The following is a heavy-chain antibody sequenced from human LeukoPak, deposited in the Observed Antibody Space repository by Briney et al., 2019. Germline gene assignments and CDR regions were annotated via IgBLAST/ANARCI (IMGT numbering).Heavy chain of an antibody. CDR2: IYYSGST. V-gene: IGHV4-59*08. CDR3: ARMEDTVSYYYGMDV. Sequence: SETLSLTCTVSGGSISSYYWSWIRQPPGKGLEWIGHIYYSGSTNYNPSLKSRVTISVDTSKNQFSLKLSSVTAADTAVYYCARMEDTVSYYYGMDVWGQGTTVTVSS. D-gene: IGHD5-18*01. J-gene: IGHJ6*02. CDR1: GGSISSYY.